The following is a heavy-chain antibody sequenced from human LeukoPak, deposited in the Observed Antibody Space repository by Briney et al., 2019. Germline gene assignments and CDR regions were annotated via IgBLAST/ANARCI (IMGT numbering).Heavy chain of an antibody. Sequence: ASVKVSCKASGYTFTGYYMHWVRQAPGQGLEWMGWINPNSGGTNYAQKFQGRVSMTRDTSIGTAYMELSRLRSDDTAVYYCARGVDTAMLIYFYYYMDVWGKGTTVTVSS. J-gene: IGHJ6*03. V-gene: IGHV1-2*02. CDR3: ARGVDTAMLIYFYYYMDV. D-gene: IGHD5-18*01. CDR1: GYTFTGYY. CDR2: INPNSGGT.